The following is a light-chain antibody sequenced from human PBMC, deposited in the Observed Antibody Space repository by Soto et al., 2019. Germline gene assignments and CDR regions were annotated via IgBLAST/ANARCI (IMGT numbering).Light chain of an antibody. Sequence: DIQMTQSPSTLSASVGDRVTITCRASQSISSWLAWYQQKPGKAPKLLVYDASSLESGVPSRFSGSGSATEFTLTISGLQPDDFATYYCQQYKSYSPYTFGQGNKLEI. V-gene: IGKV1-5*01. CDR3: QQYKSYSPYT. J-gene: IGKJ2*01. CDR2: DAS. CDR1: QSISSW.